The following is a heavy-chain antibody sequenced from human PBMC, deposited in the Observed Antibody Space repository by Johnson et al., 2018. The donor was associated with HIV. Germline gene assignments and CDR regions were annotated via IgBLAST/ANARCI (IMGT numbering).Heavy chain of an antibody. D-gene: IGHD3-3*01. Sequence: VESGGGLVQPGRSLRLSCAASGFSFDDYGMHWVRQVPGKGLEWVSGISWNSGTIGYGDSVKGRFTISRDNAKNSLYLQMNSLRAEDTALYYCAKGRATIFGEVSGYGFDIWGQGTMVTVSS. CDR3: AKGRATIFGEVSGYGFDI. V-gene: IGHV3-9*01. CDR1: GFSFDDYG. J-gene: IGHJ3*02. CDR2: ISWNSGTI.